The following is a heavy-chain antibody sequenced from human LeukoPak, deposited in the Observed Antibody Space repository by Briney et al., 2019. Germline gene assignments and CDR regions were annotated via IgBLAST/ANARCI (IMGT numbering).Heavy chain of an antibody. D-gene: IGHD2-15*01. J-gene: IGHJ4*02. CDR2: ISSTSTYI. CDR3: ARGGGNFGY. CDR1: EFTFSSYT. V-gene: IGHV3-21*01. Sequence: PGGSPRLSCAASEFTFSSYTINWVRQAPGKGLEWVSSISSTSTYISYADSVKGRFTISRDNAKNSLYLQMNSLRAEDTAVYYCARGGGNFGYWGQGTLVTVSS.